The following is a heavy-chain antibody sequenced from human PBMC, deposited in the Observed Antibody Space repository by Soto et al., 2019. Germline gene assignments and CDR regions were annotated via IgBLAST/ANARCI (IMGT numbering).Heavy chain of an antibody. D-gene: IGHD2-15*01. V-gene: IGHV3-21*01. Sequence: GGSLRLSCAASGFTFSIYSMNWVRQAPGKGLEWVSSISSSSSYIYYADSVKGRFTISRDNAKNSLYLQMNTLRAEDTAVYYCARSPGRDGSNNFDYWGQGTLVTVSS. J-gene: IGHJ4*02. CDR3: ARSPGRDGSNNFDY. CDR1: GFTFSIYS. CDR2: ISSSSSYI.